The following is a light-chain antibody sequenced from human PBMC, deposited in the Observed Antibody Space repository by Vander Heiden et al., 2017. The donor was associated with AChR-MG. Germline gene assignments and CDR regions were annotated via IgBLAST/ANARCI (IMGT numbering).Light chain of an antibody. CDR1: QSISYN. CDR2: AAS. J-gene: IGKJ3*01. CDR3: QQTYITPFT. V-gene: IGKV1-39*01. Sequence: DIQMTQFPSSLSASVGDRVTITCRASQSISYNLNWYQQKPGKAPKLLIYAASSLQSGVPSRFSGSGSGTDFTLTISSLQREDFATYICQQTYITPFTFGPGTQVDIK.